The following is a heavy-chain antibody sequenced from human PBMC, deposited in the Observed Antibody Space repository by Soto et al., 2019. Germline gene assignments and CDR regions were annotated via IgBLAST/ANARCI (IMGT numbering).Heavy chain of an antibody. J-gene: IGHJ4*02. CDR1: GGSFSGYY. CDR3: ARDGGEWYFDY. D-gene: IGHD3-3*01. V-gene: IGHV4-34*01. Sequence: QVQLQQWGAGLLKPSETLSLTCAVYGGSFSGYYWSWIRQPPGKGLEWIGEINHSGSTNSNPSLNSRVTISVDTSKNQFSLKLSSVTAADTAVDYCARDGGEWYFDYWGQGTLVTVSS. CDR2: INHSGST.